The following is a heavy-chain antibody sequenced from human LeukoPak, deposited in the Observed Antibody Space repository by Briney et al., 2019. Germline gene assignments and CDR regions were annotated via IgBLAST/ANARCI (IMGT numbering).Heavy chain of an antibody. CDR1: GGSFSGYY. D-gene: IGHD3/OR15-3a*01. CDR3: ARDYDFKTPNWFDP. Sequence: SETLSLTCAVYGGSFSGYYWSWIRQPPGKGLEWIGYIYHSGSTYYNPSLKSRVTISVDRSKNQFSLKLSSVTAADTAVYYCARDYDFKTPNWFDPWGQGTLVTVSS. J-gene: IGHJ5*02. V-gene: IGHV4-34*01. CDR2: IYHSGST.